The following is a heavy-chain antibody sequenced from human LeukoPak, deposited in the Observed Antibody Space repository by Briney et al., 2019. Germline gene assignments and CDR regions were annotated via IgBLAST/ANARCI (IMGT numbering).Heavy chain of an antibody. D-gene: IGHD6-13*01. CDR3: AKSPGYSSSFDS. Sequence: GGSLRLSCAGSGFTVTSNYMSWVRQAPGKGLEWVSVIYTGGSTYYADSVKGRFTISRDNSKNTVYLQMNSLRAEDTAVHYCAKSPGYSSSFDSWGQGTLVSVSS. V-gene: IGHV3-66*01. CDR2: IYTGGST. J-gene: IGHJ4*02. CDR1: GFTVTSNY.